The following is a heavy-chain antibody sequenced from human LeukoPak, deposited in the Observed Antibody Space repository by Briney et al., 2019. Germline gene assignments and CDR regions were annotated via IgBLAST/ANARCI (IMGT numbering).Heavy chain of an antibody. Sequence: SVKVSCKASGGTFSSYAISWVQQAPGQGLEWMGRIIPIFGTANYAQKFQGRVTITTDESTSTAYMELSSLRSEDTAVYYCARDKQDDSSGYKNLALDYWGQGTLVTVSS. CDR2: IIPIFGTA. CDR1: GGTFSSYA. CDR3: ARDKQDDSSGYKNLALDY. D-gene: IGHD3-22*01. V-gene: IGHV1-69*05. J-gene: IGHJ4*02.